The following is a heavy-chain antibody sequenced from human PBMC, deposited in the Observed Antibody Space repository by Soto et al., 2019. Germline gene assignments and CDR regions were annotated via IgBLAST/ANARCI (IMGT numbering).Heavy chain of an antibody. D-gene: IGHD6-13*01. CDR1: GYSFTTYW. Sequence: GESLKISCNGSGYSFTTYWIGWVRQKPGEGLEWMGIIYPGDSDTRYSPSFQGQVTISADKSISTAYLQWSSLKASDTAMYYCARGFSGYTRSWPYWGQGTLVTVSS. J-gene: IGHJ4*02. V-gene: IGHV5-51*01. CDR2: IYPGDSDT. CDR3: ARGFSGYTRSWPY.